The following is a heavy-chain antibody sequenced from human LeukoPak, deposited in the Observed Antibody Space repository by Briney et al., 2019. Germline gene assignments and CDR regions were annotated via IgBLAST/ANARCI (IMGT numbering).Heavy chain of an antibody. Sequence: NPSETLSLTCTVSGGSISSSSYYWGWIRQPPGKGLEWIGSIYYSGSTYYNPSLKSRFTISVDTFKNQFSLKLSSVTAADTAVYYCAKEYSSSSGFDPWGQGTLVTVSS. CDR2: IYYSGST. CDR1: GGSISSSSYY. V-gene: IGHV4-39*02. D-gene: IGHD6-6*01. J-gene: IGHJ5*02. CDR3: AKEYSSSSGFDP.